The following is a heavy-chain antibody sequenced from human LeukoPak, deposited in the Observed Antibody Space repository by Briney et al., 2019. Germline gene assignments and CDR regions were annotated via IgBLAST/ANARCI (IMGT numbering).Heavy chain of an antibody. D-gene: IGHD3-10*01. CDR3: ARGLGSPGDYYYYGMDV. Sequence: ASVKVSCKASGYSFTSNYIHWVRQAPGQGLEWMGMIYPRDGSTSYAQRFQDRVTVTRDTSISTAYMELSRLRSDDTAVYYCARGLGSPGDYYYYGMDVWGQGTTVTVSS. J-gene: IGHJ6*02. V-gene: IGHV1-46*01. CDR2: IYPRDGST. CDR1: GYSFTSNY.